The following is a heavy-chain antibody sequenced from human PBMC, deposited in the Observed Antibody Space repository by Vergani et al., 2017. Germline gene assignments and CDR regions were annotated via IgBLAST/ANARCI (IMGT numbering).Heavy chain of an antibody. CDR1: GFTFGDYA. J-gene: IGHJ6*03. Sequence: EVQLVESGGGLVKPGRSLRLSCTASGFTFGDYAMSWFRQAPGKGLEWVGFIRSKAYGGTTEYAASVKGRFTISRDDSKSIAYLQMNSLKTEDTAVYYWTRGVPAAIRRYYYMDVWGKGTTVTVSS. CDR2: IRSKAYGGTT. CDR3: TRGVPAAIRRYYYMDV. D-gene: IGHD2-2*01. V-gene: IGHV3-49*05.